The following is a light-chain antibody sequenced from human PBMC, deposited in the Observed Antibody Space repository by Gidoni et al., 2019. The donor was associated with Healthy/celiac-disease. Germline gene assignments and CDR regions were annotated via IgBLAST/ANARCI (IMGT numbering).Light chain of an antibody. CDR3: QQYYSYPLT. V-gene: IGKV1-8*01. Sequence: AILMTQSPSSFSASTGGRVTITCRASQGISSYLAWYQQKPRFSGSGSGTDFTLTISCLQSEDFATYYCQQYYSYPLTFGPGTKVDIK. CDR1: QGISSY. J-gene: IGKJ3*01.